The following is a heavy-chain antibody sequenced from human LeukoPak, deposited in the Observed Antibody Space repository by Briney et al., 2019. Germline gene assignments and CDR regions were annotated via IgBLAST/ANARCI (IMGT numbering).Heavy chain of an antibody. D-gene: IGHD1-1*01. CDR3: AKGGSAGNDAFDI. CDR2: ISGSGDGT. V-gene: IGHV3-23*01. CDR1: GFIFNNYG. Sequence: GGSLRLSCAASGFIFNNYGMHWVRQAPGKGLEWVSGISGSGDGTYYADSVKGRSTISRDNSKNTLYLQMNSLRAEDTAVYYCAKGGSAGNDAFDIWGQGTMVTASS. J-gene: IGHJ3*02.